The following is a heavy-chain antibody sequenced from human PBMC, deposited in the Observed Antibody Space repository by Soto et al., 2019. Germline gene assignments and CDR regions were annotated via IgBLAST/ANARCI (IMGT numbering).Heavy chain of an antibody. J-gene: IGHJ6*02. CDR1: GFTVSSNY. CDR2: IYSGGST. D-gene: IGHD5-18*01. V-gene: IGHV3-53*01. CDR3: ARGQGRAMATASYYYYGMDV. Sequence: PGRSLRLSCAASGFTVSSNYMSWVRQAPGKGLEWVSVIYSGGSTYYADSVKGRFTISRDNSKNTLYLQMNSLRAEDTAVYYCARGQGRAMATASYYYYGMDVWGQGTTVTVSS.